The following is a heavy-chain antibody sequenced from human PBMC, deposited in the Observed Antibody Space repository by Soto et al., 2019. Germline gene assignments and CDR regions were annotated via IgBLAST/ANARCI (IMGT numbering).Heavy chain of an antibody. J-gene: IGHJ6*02. CDR3: ARGFPVPAVPNGMDV. CDR2: INHSGST. D-gene: IGHD2-2*01. Sequence: SETLSLTCAVYGGSFSGYYWSWIHQPPGKGLEWIGEINHSGSTNYNPSLKSRVTISVDTSKNQFSLKLSSVTAADTAVYYCARGFPVPAVPNGMDVWGQGTTVTVSS. CDR1: GGSFSGYY. V-gene: IGHV4-34*01.